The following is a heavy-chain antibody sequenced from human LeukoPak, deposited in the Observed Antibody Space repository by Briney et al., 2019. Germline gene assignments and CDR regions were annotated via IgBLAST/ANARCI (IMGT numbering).Heavy chain of an antibody. CDR1: GFTFNKYA. V-gene: IGHV3-23*01. CDR3: AKGRGWYDGNFDY. J-gene: IGHJ4*02. D-gene: IGHD6-19*01. Sequence: GGSLRLSCASSGFTFNKYAMTWVRRAPGKGLEWVSSITASGDSTYCADSVKGRFTISRDNSKNTLYLQMNSLRAEDTAVYHCAKGRGWYDGNFDYWGQGTLVTVSS. CDR2: ITASGDST.